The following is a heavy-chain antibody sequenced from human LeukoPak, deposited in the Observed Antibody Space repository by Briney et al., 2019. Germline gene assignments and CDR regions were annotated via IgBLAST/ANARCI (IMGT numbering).Heavy chain of an antibody. D-gene: IGHD1-26*01. V-gene: IGHV1-18*01. J-gene: IGHJ4*02. CDR1: GYTFSSYG. CDR2: VTPFNGNT. CDR3: ARRGGSYSHSDF. Sequence: ASVKVFCEASGYTFSSYGIIWVRQPPGQGLQWLGWVTPFNGNTDYAPKLQGRVTMTTDTSTTTAYLKLRSLTSDDTAVYYCARRGGSYSHSDFWGQGTLVTVSS.